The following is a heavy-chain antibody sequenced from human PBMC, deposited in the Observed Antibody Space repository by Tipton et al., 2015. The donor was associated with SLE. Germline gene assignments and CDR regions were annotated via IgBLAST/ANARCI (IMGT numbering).Heavy chain of an antibody. Sequence: TLSLTCTVSGTSISSGGHYWSWIRQHPGKGLEWIGNIYYSGSTYYNPSLKSRLTISVDTSKNQFSLKLSSVTAADTAVYYCAKDLAPYYYGSGSYIGYFDYWGQGTLVTVSS. V-gene: IGHV4-31*03. J-gene: IGHJ4*02. CDR1: GTSISSGGHY. D-gene: IGHD3-10*01. CDR3: AKDLAPYYYGSGSYIGYFDY. CDR2: IYYSGST.